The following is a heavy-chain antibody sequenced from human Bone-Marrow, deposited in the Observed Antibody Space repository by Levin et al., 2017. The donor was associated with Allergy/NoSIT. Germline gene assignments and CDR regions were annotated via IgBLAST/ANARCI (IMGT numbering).Heavy chain of an antibody. CDR1: GFPFTSAW. V-gene: IGHV3-15*01. CDR3: TTVRRITIFGVVIIPSNYFDY. CDR2: IKSKTDGETR. J-gene: IGHJ4*02. Sequence: LSLTCAASGFPFTSAWMSWVSQAPGKGLEWVGRIKSKTDGETRDYAAPVKGRFTISRDDSKNTLYLQMNSLKTEDTAVYYCTTVRRITIFGVVIIPSNYFDYWGQGTLVTVSA. D-gene: IGHD3-3*01.